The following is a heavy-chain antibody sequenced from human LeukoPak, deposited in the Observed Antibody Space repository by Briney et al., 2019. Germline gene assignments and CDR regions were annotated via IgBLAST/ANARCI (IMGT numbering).Heavy chain of an antibody. CDR1: GFTFSNYA. CDR3: ARDLSHYYDGSDYYGY. CDR2: IKQDGNEK. V-gene: IGHV3-7*03. D-gene: IGHD3-22*01. J-gene: IGHJ4*02. Sequence: GGSLRLSCAVSGFTFSNYAMSWVRQAPGKGLDWVANIKQDGNEKYYLDSVKGRFTISRDNAKKSLYLQMNSLRAEDTAMYYCARDLSHYYDGSDYYGYWGQGTLVTVSS.